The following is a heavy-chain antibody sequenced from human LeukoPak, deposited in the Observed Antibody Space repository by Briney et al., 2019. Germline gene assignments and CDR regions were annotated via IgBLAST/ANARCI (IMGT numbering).Heavy chain of an antibody. Sequence: GGSLRLSCAASGFTFSDYSMNWVRQAPGKGLEWVSSISSSSSYIYYADSVKGRFTISRDNAKNSLYLQMNSLRAEDTAVYYCARLIVVVPAAPDYWGQGTLVTVSS. D-gene: IGHD2-2*01. CDR3: ARLIVVVPAAPDY. J-gene: IGHJ4*02. V-gene: IGHV3-21*01. CDR2: ISSSSSYI. CDR1: GFTFSDYS.